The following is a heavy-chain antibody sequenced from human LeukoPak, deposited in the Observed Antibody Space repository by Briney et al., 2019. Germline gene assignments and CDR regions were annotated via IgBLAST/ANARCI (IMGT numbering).Heavy chain of an antibody. D-gene: IGHD3-3*01. Sequence: PSQTLSLTCTVSGGSISIGGYYWSWIRQHPGKGLEWIGYIYYSGSTYYNPSLKSRVTISVDTSKNQFSLKLSSVTAADTAVYYCARGGRITIFGVGKLSPTAFDPWGQGTLVTVSS. V-gene: IGHV4-31*03. CDR3: ARGGRITIFGVGKLSPTAFDP. J-gene: IGHJ5*02. CDR2: IYYSGST. CDR1: GGSISIGGYY.